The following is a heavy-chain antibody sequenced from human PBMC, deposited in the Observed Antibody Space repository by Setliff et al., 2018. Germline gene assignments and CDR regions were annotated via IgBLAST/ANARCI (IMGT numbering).Heavy chain of an antibody. CDR3: ARYRVVPAALNWFDP. J-gene: IGHJ5*02. CDR2: INPNSGGT. V-gene: IGHV1-2*04. CDR1: GYTFTGYY. Sequence: ASVKVSCKASGYTFTGYYIHWVRQAPGQGLEWMGWINPNSGGTNYTQKFQGWVTMTRDASISTAYMELSSLRSEDTAVYYCARYRVVPAALNWFDPWGQGTLVTVSS. D-gene: IGHD2-2*01.